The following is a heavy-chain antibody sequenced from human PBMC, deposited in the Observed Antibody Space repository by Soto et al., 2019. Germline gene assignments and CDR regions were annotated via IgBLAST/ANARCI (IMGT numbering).Heavy chain of an antibody. CDR3: ARAFYGMDV. CDR1: GFSLSGTGMR. Sequence: PTLVNPTQTLTLTCTVSGFSLSGTGMRVTWIRQPPGKALEWLARIDWEDTKLYSTSLKTRLSISKDTSKNQVVLTMTNMDPADTATYYCARAFYGMDVWGPGTTVTVSS. J-gene: IGHJ6*02. V-gene: IGHV2-70*04. CDR2: IDWEDTK.